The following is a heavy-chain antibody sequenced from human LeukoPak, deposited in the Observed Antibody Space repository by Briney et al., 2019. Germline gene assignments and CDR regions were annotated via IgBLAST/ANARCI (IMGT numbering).Heavy chain of an antibody. CDR3: ARDHSNWNYAPDF. V-gene: IGHV1-18*01. CDR1: GYTFTRYG. J-gene: IGHJ4*02. CDR2: ISASNGNT. Sequence: ASVKVSCKASGYTFTRYGISWVRQAPGQGLQWPGWISASNGNTNCAQKFRDRVTMSTDTSTGTAYLDVRSLTSDDTAVYYCARDHSNWNYAPDFWGQGTLVIVSS. D-gene: IGHD1-7*01.